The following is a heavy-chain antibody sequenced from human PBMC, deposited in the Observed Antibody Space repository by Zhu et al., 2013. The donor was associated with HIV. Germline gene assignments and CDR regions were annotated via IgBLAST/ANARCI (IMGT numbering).Heavy chain of an antibody. CDR1: GGTFSSYA. J-gene: IGHJ3*01. CDR2: IIPLFGSA. CDR3: AREPQAVTAVDDAFDV. Sequence: VQLVQSGAEVKKPGSSVKVSCKASGGTFSSYAISWVRQAPGQGLEWMGGIIPLFGSANYAQKFQGRVTISADKSTSTAYMELSSLRSEDTAVYYCAREPQAVTAVDDAFDVWGQGTMVTVSS. D-gene: IGHD2-21*02. V-gene: IGHV1-69*06.